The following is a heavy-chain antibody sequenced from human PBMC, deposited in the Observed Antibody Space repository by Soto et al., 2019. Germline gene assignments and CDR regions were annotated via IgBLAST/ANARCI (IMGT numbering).Heavy chain of an antibody. CDR3: SSLGGYCSSSSCPLYYYYGMDV. CDR2: IIPIFGTA. Sequence: QVQLVQSGAEVKKPGSSVKVSCKASGGTFSSYAISWVRQAPGQGLEWMGGIIPIFGTANYAQKFQGRVTSTADESTSTADMELSRLRSEDTDVYYCSSLGGYCSSSSCPLYYYYGMDVWGQGTTVTVSS. J-gene: IGHJ6*02. D-gene: IGHD2-2*01. CDR1: GGTFSSYA. V-gene: IGHV1-69*01.